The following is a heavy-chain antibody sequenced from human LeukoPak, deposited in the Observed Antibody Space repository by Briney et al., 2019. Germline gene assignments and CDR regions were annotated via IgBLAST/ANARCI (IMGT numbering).Heavy chain of an antibody. CDR3: ARRLIDYDSSGYYFDY. D-gene: IGHD3-22*01. J-gene: IGHJ4*02. V-gene: IGHV5-51*01. Sequence: GESLKISCKGSGYRFTSYWIGWVRQMPGKGLDWMGIIYPGDSDTRYSPSFQGQVTISADKSIGTAYLQWSSLEASDTAMYYCARRLIDYDSSGYYFDYWGQGTLVTVSS. CDR2: IYPGDSDT. CDR1: GYRFTSYW.